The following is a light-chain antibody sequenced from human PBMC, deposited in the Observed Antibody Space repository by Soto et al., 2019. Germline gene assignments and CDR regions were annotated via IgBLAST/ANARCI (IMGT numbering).Light chain of an antibody. CDR2: EVS. J-gene: IGLJ2*01. Sequence: QSALTQPPSASGSPGQSVTISCTGTSSDVGGYNYVSWYQQHPGKAPKLIIYEVSKRPSGVPDHFSCSKSGNTASLTVSGLQADDEADYYCSSYGGSNHVVFGGGTKLTVL. CDR1: SSDVGGYNY. CDR3: SSYGGSNHVV. V-gene: IGLV2-8*01.